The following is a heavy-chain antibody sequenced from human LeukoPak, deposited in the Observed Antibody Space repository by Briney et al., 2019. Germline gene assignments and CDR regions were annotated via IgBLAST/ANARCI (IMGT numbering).Heavy chain of an antibody. CDR3: ARDPGYGDYDPSFWFDP. J-gene: IGHJ5*02. CDR1: GGSISSSNW. D-gene: IGHD4-17*01. V-gene: IGHV4-4*02. CDR2: IYHSGST. Sequence: PSETLSLTCAVSGGSISSSNWWSWVRQPPGKGLEWIGEIYHSGSTNYNPSLKSRVTISVDKSKNQFSLKLSSVTAADTAVYYCARDPGYGDYDPSFWFDPWGQGPLVTVSS.